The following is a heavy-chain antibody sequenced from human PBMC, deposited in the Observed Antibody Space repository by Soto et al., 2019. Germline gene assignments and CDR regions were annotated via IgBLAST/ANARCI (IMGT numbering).Heavy chain of an antibody. Sequence: QVQLVESGGGVVQPGRSLRLSCAASGFTFSSYGMHWVRQAPGKGLEWVAVISYDGSNKYYADSVKGRFTISRDNSKNTLYLQMNSLRAEDTAVYYCAKALVITMIVVAIPMPDYWGQGTLVTVSS. CDR1: GFTFSSYG. CDR3: AKALVITMIVVAIPMPDY. D-gene: IGHD3-22*01. J-gene: IGHJ4*02. CDR2: ISYDGSNK. V-gene: IGHV3-30*18.